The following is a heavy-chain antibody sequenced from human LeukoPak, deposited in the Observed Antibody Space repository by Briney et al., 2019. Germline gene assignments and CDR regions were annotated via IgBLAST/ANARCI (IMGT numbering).Heavy chain of an antibody. Sequence: PGGSLRLSYAASGFTFSSYSMNWVRQAPGKGLEWVSYISSSSSTIYYADSVKGRFTISRDNAKNSLYLQMNSLRAEDTAVYYCARDTRLNAFDIWGQGTMVTVSS. CDR3: ARDTRLNAFDI. D-gene: IGHD3-3*01. V-gene: IGHV3-48*01. CDR1: GFTFSSYS. CDR2: ISSSSSTI. J-gene: IGHJ3*02.